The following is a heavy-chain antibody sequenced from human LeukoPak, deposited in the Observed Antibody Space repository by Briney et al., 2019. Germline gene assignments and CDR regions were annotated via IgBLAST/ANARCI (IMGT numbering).Heavy chain of an antibody. CDR2: IFGGVRP. D-gene: IGHD3-22*01. CDR1: GFTVSSNY. J-gene: IGHJ6*02. V-gene: IGHV3-66*01. CDR3: ARGDFYDPQGMDV. Sequence: GGSLRLSCAASGFTVSSNYMSWVRQAPGEGLEWVSVIFGGVRPYYAGSVKGRFTISRDNSKNTLYLQMNSLRAEDTAVYYCARGDFYDPQGMDVWGQGTTVTVSS.